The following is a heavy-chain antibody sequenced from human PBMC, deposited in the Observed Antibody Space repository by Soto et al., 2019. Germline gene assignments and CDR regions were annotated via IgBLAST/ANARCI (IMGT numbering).Heavy chain of an antibody. V-gene: IGHV1-2*04. Sequence: ASVKVSCKASGYTFTGYYMHWVRQAPGQGLEWMGWINPNSGGTNYAQKFQGWVTMTRDTSISTAYMELSRLRSDDTAVYYCARGLSIAARPFPFDYWGQGTLVTVSS. CDR2: INPNSGGT. J-gene: IGHJ4*02. CDR3: ARGLSIAARPFPFDY. CDR1: GYTFTGYY. D-gene: IGHD6-6*01.